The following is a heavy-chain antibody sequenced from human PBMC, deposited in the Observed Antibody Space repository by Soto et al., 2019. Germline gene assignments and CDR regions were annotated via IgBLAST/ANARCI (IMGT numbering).Heavy chain of an antibody. Sequence: SETLSLTCTVSGDSIRSYYWSWIRQPPGKGLEWIGYIYYSGYTSYNPSLKSRVTISVDTSKNQFSLKLNSVTAADTAVYYCARCFSGNYTSRPEEQSHFDSWGQGTLVTVSS. D-gene: IGHD1-26*01. CDR3: ARCFSGNYTSRPEEQSHFDS. J-gene: IGHJ4*02. CDR1: GDSIRSYY. V-gene: IGHV4-59*01. CDR2: IYYSGYT.